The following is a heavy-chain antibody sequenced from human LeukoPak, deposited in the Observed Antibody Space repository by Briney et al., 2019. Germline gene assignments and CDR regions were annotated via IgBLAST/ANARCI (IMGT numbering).Heavy chain of an antibody. CDR1: GGSLSGYY. CDR2: INHSGST. V-gene: IGHV4-34*01. Sequence: SETLSLTCAVYGGSLSGYYWSWIRQPPGKGLEWIGEINHSGSTNYNPSLKSRVTISVDTSKNQFSLKLSSVTAADTAVYYCAREGWYYYDSSGYYPFDYWGQGTLVTVSS. J-gene: IGHJ4*02. D-gene: IGHD3-22*01. CDR3: AREGWYYYDSSGYYPFDY.